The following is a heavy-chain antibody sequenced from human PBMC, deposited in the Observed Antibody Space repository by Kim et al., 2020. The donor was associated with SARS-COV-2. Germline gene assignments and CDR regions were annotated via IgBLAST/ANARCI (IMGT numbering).Heavy chain of an antibody. V-gene: IGHV3-49*04. CDR2: IRRKTYGGTT. Sequence: GGSLRLSCTTSGFSFDNYAMSWVRQAPGKGLEWIAYIRRKTYGGTTEYAASVKGRFTISRDDSKAIAYLQMYSLTTEDTAVYYCARVAQLLYFWG. D-gene: IGHD3-10*01. CDR3: ARVAQLLYF. J-gene: IGHJ6*01. CDR1: GFSFDNYA.